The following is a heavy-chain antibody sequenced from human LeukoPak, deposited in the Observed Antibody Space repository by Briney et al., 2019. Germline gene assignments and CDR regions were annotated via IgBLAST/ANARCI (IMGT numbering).Heavy chain of an antibody. CDR2: INTYNGNT. D-gene: IGHD5-18*01. CDR1: GYTFTSYG. V-gene: IGHV1-18*01. J-gene: IGHJ4*02. Sequence: ASVKVSCKASGYTFTSYGISWVRQAPGQGLEWMGWINTYNGNTNYAQKLQGRVIMTTDTSASTAYMELRSLRSDDTAVYYCARHAVSQRYSYGYFDYWGQGTPVTVSS. CDR3: ARHAVSQRYSYGYFDY.